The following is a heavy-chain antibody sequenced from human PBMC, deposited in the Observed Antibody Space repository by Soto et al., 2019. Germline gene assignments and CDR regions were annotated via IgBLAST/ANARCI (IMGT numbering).Heavy chain of an antibody. CDR1: GYTFTSYA. V-gene: IGHV1-3*01. CDR3: ARDSGSSGWYVF. CDR2: INAGNGNT. J-gene: IGHJ4*02. D-gene: IGHD6-19*01. Sequence: ASVKVSCKASGYTFTSYAMHWVRQAPGQRLEWMGWINAGNGNTKYSQKFQGRVTITRDTSASTAYMELSSLRSVDTAVYYCARDSGSSGWYVFWGQGTLVTVSS.